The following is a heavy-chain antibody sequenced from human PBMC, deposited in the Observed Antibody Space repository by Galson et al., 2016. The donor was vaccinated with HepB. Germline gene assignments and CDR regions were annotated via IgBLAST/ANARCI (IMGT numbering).Heavy chain of an antibody. J-gene: IGHJ4*02. Sequence: SLRLSCAASGFTFATYAIQWVRQAPGKGLEWVAVISNDGNIKYYADSVKGRFTISRDNSKNTLYLQMNSLRAEDTAVYYCAREISFKGALDYWGQGTLVTVSS. D-gene: IGHD4/OR15-4a*01. V-gene: IGHV3-30-3*01. CDR2: ISNDGNIK. CDR1: GFTFATYA. CDR3: AREISFKGALDY.